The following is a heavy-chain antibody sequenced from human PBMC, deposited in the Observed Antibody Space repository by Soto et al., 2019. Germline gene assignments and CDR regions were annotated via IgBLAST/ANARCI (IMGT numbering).Heavy chain of an antibody. D-gene: IGHD3-22*01. CDR3: ARGPNYDSSGYYYAWYYYGMDV. J-gene: IGHJ6*02. V-gene: IGHV1-69*01. CDR2: IIPIFGTA. CDR1: GGTFSSYA. Sequence: QVQLVQSGAEVKKPGSSVKVSCKASGGTFSSYAISWVRQAPGQGLEWMGGIIPIFGTANDAQKFQGRVTITADESTSTAYMELSSLRSEDTAVYYCARGPNYDSSGYYYAWYYYGMDVWGQGTTVTVSS.